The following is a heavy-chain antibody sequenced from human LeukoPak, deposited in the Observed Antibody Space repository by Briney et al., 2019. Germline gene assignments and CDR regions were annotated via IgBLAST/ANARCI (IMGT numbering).Heavy chain of an antibody. CDR3: ARGRGTHDAFDI. CDR2: IIPIFGIA. J-gene: IGHJ3*02. V-gene: IGHV1-69*05. Sequence: ASVKVSCKASGGTFNNYAIIWVRQAPGQGLEWMGGIIPIFGIANYAQKFQGRVTITTDESTSTAYMELSSLRSEDTVVYYCARGRGTHDAFDIWGQGTMVTVSS. D-gene: IGHD3/OR15-3a*01. CDR1: GGTFNNYA.